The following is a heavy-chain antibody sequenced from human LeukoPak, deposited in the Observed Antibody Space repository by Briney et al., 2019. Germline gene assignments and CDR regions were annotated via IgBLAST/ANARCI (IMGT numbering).Heavy chain of an antibody. J-gene: IGHJ4*02. CDR3: AGRITMVRGVIIGLGYFDY. V-gene: IGHV1-46*01. CDR2: INPSGGST. CDR1: GYTFTSYY. Sequence: ASVKVSCKASGYTFTSYYMYWVRQAPGQGLEWIGIINPSGGSTSYAQKFQGRVTMTRDTSISTAYMELSRLRSDDTAVYYCAGRITMVRGVIIGLGYFDYWGQGTLVTVSS. D-gene: IGHD3-10*01.